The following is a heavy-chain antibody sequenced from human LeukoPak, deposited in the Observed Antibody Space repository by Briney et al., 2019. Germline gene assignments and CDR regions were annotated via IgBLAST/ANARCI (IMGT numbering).Heavy chain of an antibody. Sequence: PGGSLRLSCAASGFTFSSYSMNWVRQAPGKGLEWVSSISSSSSYIYYADSVKGRFTISRDNAKNSLYLQMNSLRAEDTAVYYCARDATTLSRYYYGMDVWGQGTTVTVS. CDR1: GFTFSSYS. J-gene: IGHJ6*02. V-gene: IGHV3-21*01. CDR2: ISSSSSYI. D-gene: IGHD1-7*01. CDR3: ARDATTLSRYYYGMDV.